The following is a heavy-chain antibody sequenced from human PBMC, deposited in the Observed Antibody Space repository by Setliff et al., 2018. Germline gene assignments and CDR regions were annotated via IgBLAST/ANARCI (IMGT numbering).Heavy chain of an antibody. D-gene: IGHD3-3*01. CDR2: IYTDGST. Sequence: SETLSLTCTVSGDSISRAKYYWSWIRQSAGKGLECLGRIYTDGSTKYNPSLNSRVTLLIDTAKNQFSLKLSSVTAADTAVYYCARMSGFLYIDVWGKGTTVTVSS. V-gene: IGHV4-61*02. J-gene: IGHJ6*03. CDR1: GDSISRAKYY. CDR3: ARMSGFLYIDV.